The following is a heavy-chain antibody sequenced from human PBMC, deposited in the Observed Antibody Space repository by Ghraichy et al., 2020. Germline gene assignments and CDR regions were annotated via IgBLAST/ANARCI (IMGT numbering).Heavy chain of an antibody. J-gene: IGHJ4*02. V-gene: IGHV3-23*01. CDR2: ISGSGAET. Sequence: GESLNISCAASGFIFSNYALSWVRQAPGKGLEWVAVISGSGAETYYADSVKGRFTISRDNSKNTVYLQMNSLRAEDTAVYYCAKKWDYGRNPWSDWGQGALVTVSS. CDR1: GFIFSNYA. CDR3: AKKWDYGRNPWSD. D-gene: IGHD4-17*01.